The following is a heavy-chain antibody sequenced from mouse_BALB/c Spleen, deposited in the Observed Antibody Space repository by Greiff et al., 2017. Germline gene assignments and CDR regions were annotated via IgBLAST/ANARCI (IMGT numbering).Heavy chain of an antibody. D-gene: IGHD1-1*01. CDR1: GYAFTNYL. J-gene: IGHJ3*01. CDR2: INPGSGGT. Sequence: QVHVKQSGAELVRPGTSVKVSCKASGYAFTNYLIEWVKQRPGQGLEWIGVINPGSGGTNYNEKFKGKATLTADKSSSTAYMQLSSLTSDDSAVYFCAFYYGSSFFAYWGQGTLVTVSA. CDR3: AFYYGSSFFAY. V-gene: IGHV1-54*01.